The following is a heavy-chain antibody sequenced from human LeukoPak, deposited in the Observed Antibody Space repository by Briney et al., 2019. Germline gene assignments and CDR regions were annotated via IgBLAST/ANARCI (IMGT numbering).Heavy chain of an antibody. CDR3: AKWAYYYGSRSYGVVDY. CDR1: GFTFSSYA. Sequence: GGSLRLSCAASGFTFSSYAMSWVRQAPGKGLEWVSAISGSGGSTYYADSVKGRFTISRDNSKNTLYLQMNSLRAEDTAVYYCAKWAYYYGSRSYGVVDYWGQGTLVTVSS. V-gene: IGHV3-23*01. D-gene: IGHD3-10*01. J-gene: IGHJ4*02. CDR2: ISGSGGST.